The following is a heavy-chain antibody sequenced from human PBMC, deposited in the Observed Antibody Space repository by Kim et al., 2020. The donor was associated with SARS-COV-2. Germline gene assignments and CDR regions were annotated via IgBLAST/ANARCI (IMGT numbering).Heavy chain of an antibody. V-gene: IGHV1-3*04. CDR3: ARDQVSVIGGSDYGWFYP. CDR1: GYTFSNYV. J-gene: IGHJ5*02. Sequence: ASVKVSCKASGYTFSNYVMHWVRQAPGQRPEWMGWINTGNGQTKYSQKFQGRLTIVSDTYATTVYMELSSLRFEDTALYYCARDQVSVIGGSDYGWFYPWGQGTLVTVSS. D-gene: IGHD1-26*01. CDR2: INTGNGQT.